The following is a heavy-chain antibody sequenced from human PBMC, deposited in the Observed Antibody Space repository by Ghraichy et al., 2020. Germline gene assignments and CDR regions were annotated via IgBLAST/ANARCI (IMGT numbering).Heavy chain of an antibody. V-gene: IGHV3-48*02. CDR2: IDSSSSTI. CDR3: ARDVAHIAAAGYFFDY. J-gene: IGHJ4*02. D-gene: IGHD6-13*01. CDR1: GFTFSSYS. Sequence: GGSLRLSCAASGFTFSSYSMNWVRQAPGKGLEWVSYIDSSSSTIYYPDSVKGRFTISRDNAKNSLYLQMNSLRDEDTAVYYCARDVAHIAAAGYFFDYWGQGTLVTVSS.